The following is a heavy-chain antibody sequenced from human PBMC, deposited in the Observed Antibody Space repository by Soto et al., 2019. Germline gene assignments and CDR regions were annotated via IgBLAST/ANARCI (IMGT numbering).Heavy chain of an antibody. D-gene: IGHD5-12*01. CDR1: GFTFGDYA. CDR3: TRGGRDGYNLYYYYGMDV. CDR2: IRSKAYGGTT. Sequence: PGGSLRLSCTASGFTFGDYAMSWFRQAPGKGLEWVGFIRSKAYGGTTEYAASVKGRFTISRDDSKSIAYLQMNTLKTEDTAVYYCTRGGRDGYNLYYYYGMDVWGQGTTVTVSS. V-gene: IGHV3-49*03. J-gene: IGHJ6*02.